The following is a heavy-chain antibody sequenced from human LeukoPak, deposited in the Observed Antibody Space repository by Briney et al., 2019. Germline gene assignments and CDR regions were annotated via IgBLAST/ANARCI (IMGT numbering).Heavy chain of an antibody. D-gene: IGHD3-10*01. V-gene: IGHV3-23*01. CDR1: GFTFSSYA. CDR3: AKVRDRLLWFGELLKWDFDY. Sequence: PGGSLRLSCAASGFTFSSYAMSWVRQAPGKGPEWVSAISHSGGTTYYADSVKGRFTITRDNSKNTLYLQMNSLRAEDTAVYYCAKVRDRLLWFGELLKWDFDYWGQGTLVTVSS. CDR2: ISHSGGTT. J-gene: IGHJ4*02.